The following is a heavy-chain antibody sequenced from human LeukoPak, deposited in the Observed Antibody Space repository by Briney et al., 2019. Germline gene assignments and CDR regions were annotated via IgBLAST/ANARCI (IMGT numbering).Heavy chain of an antibody. CDR2: IYYSGST. CDR1: GGSISSSSYY. D-gene: IGHD2-2*01. V-gene: IGHV4-39*07. CDR3: ARVSPRRQLLLSV. J-gene: IGHJ4*02. Sequence: SETLSLTCTVSGGSISSSSYYWGWIRQPPGKGLEWIGSIYYSGSTYYNPSLKSRVTISVDTSKNQFSLKLSSVTAADTAVYYCARVSPRRQLLLSVWGQGTLATVSS.